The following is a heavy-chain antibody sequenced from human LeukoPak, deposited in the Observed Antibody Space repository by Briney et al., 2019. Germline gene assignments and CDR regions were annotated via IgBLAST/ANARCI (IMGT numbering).Heavy chain of an antibody. J-gene: IGHJ4*02. CDR2: IYTSGST. CDR1: GASISSGSYF. CDR3: ARSNYYDSSSYWGY. V-gene: IGHV4-61*02. Sequence: SSETLSLTCTVSGASISSGSYFWSWIRQPAGKGLEWIGRIYTSGSTNYNPSLKSRVAISVDTAKNQFSLKLSSVTAADTGVYYCARSNYYDSSSYWGYWGQGSLVTVSS. D-gene: IGHD3-22*01.